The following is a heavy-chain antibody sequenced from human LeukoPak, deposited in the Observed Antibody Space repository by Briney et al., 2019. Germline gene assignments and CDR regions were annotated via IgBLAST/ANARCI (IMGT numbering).Heavy chain of an antibody. CDR2: IFYSGST. CDR3: ARVNYDFWSGREYFDY. CDR1: GGSISSYY. V-gene: IGHV4-59*08. Sequence: SETLSLTCTVSGGSISSYYWSWIRQPPGKGLEWIGYIFYSGSTYYNPSLKSRVSISVDTSKNQFSLKLSSVTAADTAVYYCARVNYDFWSGREYFDYWGQGTLVTVSS. D-gene: IGHD3-3*01. J-gene: IGHJ4*02.